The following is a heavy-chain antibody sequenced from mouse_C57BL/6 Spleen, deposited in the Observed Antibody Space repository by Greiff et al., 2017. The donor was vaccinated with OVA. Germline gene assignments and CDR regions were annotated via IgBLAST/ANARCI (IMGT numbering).Heavy chain of an antibody. D-gene: IGHD1-1*01. CDR3: AREDGSSYYWYFDV. V-gene: IGHV1-76*01. Sequence: VQLQQSGAELVRPGASVKLSCKASGYTFTDYYINWVKQRPGQGLEWIARLYPGSGNTYYNETFKGKATLTAEKSSSTAYMQLSSLTSEDSAVYFRAREDGSSYYWYFDVWGTGTTVTVSA. CDR1: GYTFTDYY. CDR2: LYPGSGNT. J-gene: IGHJ1*03.